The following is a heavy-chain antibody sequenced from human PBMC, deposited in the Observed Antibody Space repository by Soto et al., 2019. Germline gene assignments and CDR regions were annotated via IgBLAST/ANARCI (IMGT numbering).Heavy chain of an antibody. J-gene: IGHJ4*02. CDR3: ARITFSYYDSSGYPASHFDY. D-gene: IGHD3-22*01. Sequence: ASVKVSCKASGYTFTGYYMHWVRQAPGQGLEWMGWINPNSGGTNYAQKFRGRVTMTRDTSISTAYMELSRLRSDDTAVYYCARITFSYYDSSGYPASHFDYWGQGTLVTVSS. CDR1: GYTFTGYY. CDR2: INPNSGGT. V-gene: IGHV1-2*02.